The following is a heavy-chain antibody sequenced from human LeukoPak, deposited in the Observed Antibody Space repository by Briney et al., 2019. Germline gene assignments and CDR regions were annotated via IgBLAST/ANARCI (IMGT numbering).Heavy chain of an antibody. D-gene: IGHD3-16*01. Sequence: GGSLRLSCDASGFTFSYYGMSWVRQPPGKGLEWVSSINGDSTYIYYAGSVKGRFTISRDNAQASLYLQMISLRADDTAVYLRASIWGRLARHGDPEVWGDRTLVIVSS. CDR1: GFTFSYYG. J-gene: IGHJ4*01. CDR3: ASIWGRLARHGDPEV. CDR2: INGDSTYI. V-gene: IGHV3-21*01.